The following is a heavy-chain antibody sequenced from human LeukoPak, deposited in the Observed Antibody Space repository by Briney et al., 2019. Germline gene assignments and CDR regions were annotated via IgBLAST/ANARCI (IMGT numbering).Heavy chain of an antibody. D-gene: IGHD6-19*01. J-gene: IGHJ4*02. CDR1: GGSFSGYY. CDR3: ARARTWLPQGSDY. V-gene: IGHV4-34*01. CDR2: INHSGST. Sequence: PSETLSLTCAVYGGSFSGYYWSWIRQPPGKGLEWIGEINHSGSTNYNPSLKSRVTISVDTSKNQFSLKLSSVTAADTAVYYCARARTWLPQGSDYWGQGTLVTVSS.